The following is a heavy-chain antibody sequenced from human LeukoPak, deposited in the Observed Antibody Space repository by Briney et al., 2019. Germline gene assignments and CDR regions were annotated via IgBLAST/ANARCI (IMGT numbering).Heavy chain of an antibody. CDR2: IYYSGST. CDR3: ARSRSAYSYDHAAFDI. J-gene: IGHJ3*02. Sequence: PSETLSLTCTVSGGSISSYYWSWIRQPPGKGLEWIGYIYYSGSTNYNPSLKSRVTISVDTSRNQFSLKLSSVTAADTAVYYCARSRSAYSYDHAAFDIWGQGTMVTVSS. V-gene: IGHV4-59*01. D-gene: IGHD5-18*01. CDR1: GGSISSYY.